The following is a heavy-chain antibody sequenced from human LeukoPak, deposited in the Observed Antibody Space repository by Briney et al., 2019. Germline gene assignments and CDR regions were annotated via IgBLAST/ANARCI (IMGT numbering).Heavy chain of an antibody. V-gene: IGHV3-48*04. J-gene: IGHJ4*02. D-gene: IGHD2-2*01. Sequence: GGSLRLSCAASGFTFSSYSMNWVRQAPGKGLEWVSYISSSGSTIYSAGSMKGRFTITRDNAKNSLYLQMNSLRAEDTAVYYCARDPLYCSSTSCYGFDYWGQGTLVTVSS. CDR1: GFTFSSYS. CDR2: ISSSGSTI. CDR3: ARDPLYCSSTSCYGFDY.